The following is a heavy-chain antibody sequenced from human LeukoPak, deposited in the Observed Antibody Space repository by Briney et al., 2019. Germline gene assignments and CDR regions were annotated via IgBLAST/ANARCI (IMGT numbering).Heavy chain of an antibody. Sequence: SETLSLTCAVYGGSFSGYYWSWIRQPPGKGLEWIGEINHSGSTNYNPSLKSRVTISVDTSKNQFSLKLSSVTAADTAVYYCARAPSLYCSGGSCYQGAFDIWGQGTMVTVSS. D-gene: IGHD2-15*01. CDR3: ARAPSLYCSGGSCYQGAFDI. V-gene: IGHV4-34*01. CDR1: GGSFSGYY. CDR2: INHSGST. J-gene: IGHJ3*02.